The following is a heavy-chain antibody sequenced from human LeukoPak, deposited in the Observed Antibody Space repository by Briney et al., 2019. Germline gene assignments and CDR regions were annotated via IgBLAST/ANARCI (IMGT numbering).Heavy chain of an antibody. V-gene: IGHV3-30*18. J-gene: IGHJ4*02. Sequence: GGSLRLSCAASGFTFSNYGMHWVRQAPGKGLEWVAVISYDGSNEYYADSVKGRFTISRDNSKNTLYVQMNSLRGEDTAVYYCAKDLGIVGATETLDYWGQGTLVTVSS. CDR2: ISYDGSNE. D-gene: IGHD1-26*01. CDR3: AKDLGIVGATETLDY. CDR1: GFTFSNYG.